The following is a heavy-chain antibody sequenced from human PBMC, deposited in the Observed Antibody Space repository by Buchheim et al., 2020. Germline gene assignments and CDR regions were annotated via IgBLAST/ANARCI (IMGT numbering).Heavy chain of an antibody. CDR3: ARGPKRSIAARRPYYYGMDV. J-gene: IGHJ6*02. CDR2: INHSGST. CDR1: GGSFSGYY. Sequence: QVQLQQWGAGLLKPSETLSLTCAVYGGSFSGYYWSWIRQPPGKGLEWIGEINHSGSTNYNPSLKSRVTISVDTSKNQFSLNLSSVTAAETAVYYCARGPKRSIAARRPYYYGMDVWGQGTT. V-gene: IGHV4-34*01. D-gene: IGHD6-6*01.